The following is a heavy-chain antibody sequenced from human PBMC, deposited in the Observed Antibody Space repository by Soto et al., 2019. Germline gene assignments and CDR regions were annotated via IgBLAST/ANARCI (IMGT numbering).Heavy chain of an antibody. CDR1: GFTFSSYA. D-gene: IGHD6-13*01. CDR3: AKDQCSSWHPTSYYYYYGMAV. J-gene: IGHJ6*02. Sequence: PGGSLRLSCAASGFTFSSYAMSWVRQAPGKGLEWVSAIRGSGGSTYYADSVKGRFTISRDNSKNTLYLQMNSLRAEDTAVYYWAKDQCSSWHPTSYYYYYGMAVWGQGTTVTVSS. V-gene: IGHV3-23*01. CDR2: IRGSGGST.